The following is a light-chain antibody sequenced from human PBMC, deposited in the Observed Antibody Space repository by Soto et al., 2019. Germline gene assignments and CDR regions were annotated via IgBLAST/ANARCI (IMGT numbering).Light chain of an antibody. V-gene: IGLV4-60*02. Sequence: QLVLTQSSSASASLGSSVKLTCTLSSGHSSYIIAWHQQQPGKAPRYLMKLEGSGSYNKGSGVPDRFSGSTSGADRYLTISTLQFEDEADYYCETGDSNTRVFGGGTKLTVL. CDR1: SGHSSYI. J-gene: IGLJ3*02. CDR3: ETGDSNTRV. CDR2: LEGSGSY.